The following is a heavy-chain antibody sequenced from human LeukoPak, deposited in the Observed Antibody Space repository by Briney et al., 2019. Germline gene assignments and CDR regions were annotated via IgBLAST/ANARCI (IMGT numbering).Heavy chain of an antibody. D-gene: IGHD3-22*01. Sequence: ASVKVSCKASGYTFTGYYMHWVRQAPGQGLEWMGWINPNSGGTNYAQKFQGRVTMTRDTSISTAYMELSRLRSDDTAVYYCARDTYYDDSSGYENFDYWGQGTLVTVSS. CDR1: GYTFTGYY. CDR3: ARDTYYDDSSGYENFDY. V-gene: IGHV1-2*02. J-gene: IGHJ4*02. CDR2: INPNSGGT.